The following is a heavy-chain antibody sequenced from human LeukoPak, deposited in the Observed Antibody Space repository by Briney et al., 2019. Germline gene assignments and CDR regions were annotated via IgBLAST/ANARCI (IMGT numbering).Heavy chain of an antibody. CDR2: INPGGSEK. Sequence: GGSLRLSCAASGFTFSSYAMSWVRQAPGKGLEWVANINPGGSEKYYVDSVKGRFTISRDDAKTSLYLQMNSLRVEDTAVYYCASFRSTDIWGQGTTVTVSP. D-gene: IGHD3-16*02. J-gene: IGHJ3*02. CDR3: ASFRSTDI. V-gene: IGHV3-7*01. CDR1: GFTFSSYA.